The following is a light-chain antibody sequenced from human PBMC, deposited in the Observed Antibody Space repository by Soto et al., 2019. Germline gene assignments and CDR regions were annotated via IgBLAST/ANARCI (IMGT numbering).Light chain of an antibody. J-gene: IGKJ4*01. CDR1: QSVSSSY. Sequence: EFVLTQSPGTLSLSTGERATLSCRASQSVSSSYLAWYQQKPGQAPRILIYGASTRATGIPDRFSGSGSGTDFTLTISRREPEDFAVYDCQQYGSSPPLTFGGGTKVEIK. CDR3: QQYGSSPPLT. CDR2: GAS. V-gene: IGKV3-20*01.